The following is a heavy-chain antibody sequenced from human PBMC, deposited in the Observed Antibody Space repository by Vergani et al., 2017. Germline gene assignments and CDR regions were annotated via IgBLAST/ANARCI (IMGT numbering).Heavy chain of an antibody. D-gene: IGHD2-21*02. CDR3: AKYLRDSTDGLPDS. Sequence: VQLVESAGGVVQPGGSLRLSCAASGFTFSNFGMHWIRQAPGKGLEWLAYIGKDVINTRYRDAVKGRFTVSRDNSKDILYLQMDSLRSEDTALYYCAKYLRDSTDGLPDSWGPGTLVIVSS. J-gene: IGHJ4*02. CDR2: IGKDVINT. V-gene: IGHV3-30*02. CDR1: GFTFSNFG.